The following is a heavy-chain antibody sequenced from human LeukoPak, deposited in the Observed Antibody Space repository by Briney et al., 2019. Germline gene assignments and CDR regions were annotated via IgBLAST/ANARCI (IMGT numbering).Heavy chain of an antibody. Sequence: PSETLSLTCTVSGGSISSSHYYWGWVRQPPGKGLEWIGSIYYSGNTYYNPSLKSRVTMSVATSMNQFSLKLNSVTAADTAVYYCAGQRRVTGPNWFGPWGQGTLVTVSS. CDR3: AGQRRVTGPNWFGP. J-gene: IGHJ5*02. CDR2: IYYSGNT. V-gene: IGHV4-39*01. D-gene: IGHD2-8*01. CDR1: GGSISSSHYY.